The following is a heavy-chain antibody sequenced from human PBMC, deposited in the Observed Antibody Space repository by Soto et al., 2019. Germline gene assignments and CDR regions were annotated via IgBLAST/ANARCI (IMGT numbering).Heavy chain of an antibody. CDR1: GYTFTSYA. V-gene: IGHV1-3*01. Sequence: ASVKVSCKASGYTFTSYAMHWVRQAPGQRLEWMGWINAGNGNTKYSQKFQGRVTITRDTSASTAYMELSSLRSEDTAVYYCARGVRSSSWYDPCDYWGQGTLVTVSS. J-gene: IGHJ4*02. D-gene: IGHD6-13*01. CDR3: ARGVRSSSWYDPCDY. CDR2: INAGNGNT.